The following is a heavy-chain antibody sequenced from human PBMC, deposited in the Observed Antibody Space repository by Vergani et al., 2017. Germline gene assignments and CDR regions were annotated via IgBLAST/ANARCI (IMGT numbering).Heavy chain of an antibody. D-gene: IGHD2-15*01. CDR3: AVYFCSGSSCYWGWFDP. J-gene: IGHJ5*02. CDR1: GGSISSYY. V-gene: IGHV4-59*01. Sequence: QVQLQESGPGLVKPSETLSLTCTVSGGSISSYYWSWIRQPPGKGLEWIGFIYYSGSTNYNPSLKRRVTISVDTSKNQFSLKLSSVTAADTAVYYCAVYFCSGSSCYWGWFDPWGQGTLVTVSS. CDR2: IYYSGST.